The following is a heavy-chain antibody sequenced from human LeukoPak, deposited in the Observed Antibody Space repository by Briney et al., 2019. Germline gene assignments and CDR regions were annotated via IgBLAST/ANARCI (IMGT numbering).Heavy chain of an antibody. D-gene: IGHD5-24*01. V-gene: IGHV3-23*01. CDR2: ISGSGDIT. CDR1: GFTFSSYA. J-gene: IGHJ4*02. CDR3: ANGDGYNFHIIY. Sequence: PGGSLRLSCAASGFTFSSYAMTWVRQAPGKGLEWVSAISGSGDITYYADSVKGRFTISRDNSKNTLYLQMNSLRAEDTAVYYCANGDGYNFHIIYWGQGTLVTVSS.